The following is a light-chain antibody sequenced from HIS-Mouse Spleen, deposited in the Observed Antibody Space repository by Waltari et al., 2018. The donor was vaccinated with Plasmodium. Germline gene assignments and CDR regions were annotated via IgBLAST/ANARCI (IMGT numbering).Light chain of an antibody. CDR2: EDS. CDR1: ALPKKY. CDR3: YSTDSSGNHRV. Sequence: SYELTQPPSVSVSPGQTARITCSGDALPKKYPYLYQQKSGQAPVLFIYEDSKRPSGIPERFSGSSSGTMATLTISGAQVEDEADYYCYSTDSSGNHRVFGGGTKLTVL. V-gene: IGLV3-10*01. J-gene: IGLJ3*02.